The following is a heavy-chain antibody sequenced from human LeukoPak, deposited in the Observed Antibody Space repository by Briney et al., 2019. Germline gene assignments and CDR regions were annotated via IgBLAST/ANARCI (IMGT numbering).Heavy chain of an antibody. CDR2: IYYSGST. CDR3: ARAVESRYSSSSDAFDI. CDR1: GGSISSGDYY. D-gene: IGHD6-13*01. J-gene: IGHJ3*02. Sequence: RSSETLSLTCTVSGGSISSGDYYWSWIRQPPGKGLEWIGYIYYSGSTYYNPSLKSRVTISVDTSKNQFSLKLSSVTAADTAVYYCARAVESRYSSSSDAFDIWGQGTMVTVSS. V-gene: IGHV4-30-4*08.